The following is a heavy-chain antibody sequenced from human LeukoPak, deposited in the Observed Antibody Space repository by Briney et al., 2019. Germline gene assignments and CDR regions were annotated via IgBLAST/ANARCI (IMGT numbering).Heavy chain of an antibody. Sequence: GSSVKVSCKAPGGTFSSYAISWVRQAPGQGLEWMGGIIPIFGTANYAQKFQGRVTITADESTSIAYMELSSLRSEDTAVYYCARIVPICSSTSCYDVWGKGTTVTVSS. J-gene: IGHJ6*04. V-gene: IGHV1-69*01. CDR2: IIPIFGTA. CDR3: ARIVPICSSTSCYDV. CDR1: GGTFSSYA. D-gene: IGHD2-2*01.